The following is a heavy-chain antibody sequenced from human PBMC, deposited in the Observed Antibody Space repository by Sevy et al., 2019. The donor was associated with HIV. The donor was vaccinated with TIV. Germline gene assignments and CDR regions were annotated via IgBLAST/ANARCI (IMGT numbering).Heavy chain of an antibody. D-gene: IGHD5-12*01. Sequence: GGSLRLSCAASGFTVSSNYMSWVRQAPGKGLEWVSAIYSGGNTYYADSVKGRFTISRDNSKNTVYLQMNSLRSEDTAVYYCAREPVSGYDHWGQGTLVTVSS. CDR2: IYSGGNT. CDR3: AREPVSGYDH. CDR1: GFTVSSNY. V-gene: IGHV3-53*01. J-gene: IGHJ4*02.